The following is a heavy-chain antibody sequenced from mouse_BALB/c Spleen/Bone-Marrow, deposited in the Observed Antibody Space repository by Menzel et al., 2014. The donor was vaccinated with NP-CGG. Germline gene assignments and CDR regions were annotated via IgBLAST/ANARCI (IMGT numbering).Heavy chain of an antibody. CDR1: GYTFTSYV. V-gene: IGHV1-14*01. Sequence: EVKLVESGPELVKPGASVKMSCKASGYTFTSYVMHWVKQKPGQGLEWIGYIIPYNGDTNYNEKFKGKATLTLGKSSSTAYMELSSLSSEDSAVYYCARHYYEYDGVTDYWGQGTSVTVSS. J-gene: IGHJ4*01. D-gene: IGHD2-4*01. CDR3: ARHYYEYDGVTDY. CDR2: IIPYNGDT.